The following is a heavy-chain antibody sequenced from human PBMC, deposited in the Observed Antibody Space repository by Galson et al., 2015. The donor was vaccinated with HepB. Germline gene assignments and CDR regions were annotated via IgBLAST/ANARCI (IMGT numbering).Heavy chain of an antibody. D-gene: IGHD6-13*01. CDR3: ARHNRSGSSWLDKTSDYYFDY. J-gene: IGHJ4*02. CDR1: GYSFTSYW. V-gene: IGHV5-10-1*01. Sequence: QSGAEVKKPGESLRISCKGSGYSFTSYWISWVRQMPGKGLEWMGRIDPSDSYTNYSPSFQGHVTISADKSISTAYLQWSSLKASDTAMYYCARHNRSGSSWLDKTSDYYFDYWGQGTLVTVSS. CDR2: IDPSDSYT.